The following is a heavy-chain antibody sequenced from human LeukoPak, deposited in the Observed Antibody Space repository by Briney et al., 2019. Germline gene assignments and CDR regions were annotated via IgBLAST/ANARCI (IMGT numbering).Heavy chain of an antibody. CDR3: ASLRDSSGWQGLTYYYYYGMDV. Sequence: GGSLRLSCAASGFTFSSYAMSWVRQAPGKGLEWVSAISGSGGSTYYADSVKGRFTISRDNSKNTLYLQMNSLRAEDTAVYYCASLRDSSGWQGLTYYYYYGMDVWGQGTTVTVSS. D-gene: IGHD6-19*01. V-gene: IGHV3-23*01. CDR2: ISGSGGST. J-gene: IGHJ6*02. CDR1: GFTFSSYA.